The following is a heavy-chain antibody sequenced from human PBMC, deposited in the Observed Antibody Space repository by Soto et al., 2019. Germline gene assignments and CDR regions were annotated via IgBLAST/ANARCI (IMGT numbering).Heavy chain of an antibody. CDR1: GFTFTNAW. CDR3: TLHIVVVTSVHNYFNH. CDR2: IKSKTDGETT. D-gene: IGHD2-21*02. Sequence: EVQLVDSGGGLVKPGGSLTLSCAASGFTFTNAWMSWVRQAPGKGLEWVGRIKSKTDGETTDYAAPVKGSFTISRDDSTHTMYLQMNSLQIEDTAVYYCTLHIVVVTSVHNYFNHWGQGTLVTVSS. V-gene: IGHV3-15*01. J-gene: IGHJ4*02.